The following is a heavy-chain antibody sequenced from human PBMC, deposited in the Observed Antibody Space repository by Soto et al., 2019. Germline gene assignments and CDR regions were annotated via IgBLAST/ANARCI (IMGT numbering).Heavy chain of an antibody. CDR3: AREGGGGDYVFDY. V-gene: IGHV4-4*02. D-gene: IGHD2-21*02. Sequence: QVQLQESGPGLVKPSGTLSLTCAVSGGSISSSNWWSWVRQPPGKGLEWIGEIYHRGSTNYNPSLKSRVNISVHKSKTQFSLKLRSVTAADTAVYYCAREGGGGDYVFDYWGQGTLVTVSS. J-gene: IGHJ4*02. CDR1: GGSISSSNW. CDR2: IYHRGST.